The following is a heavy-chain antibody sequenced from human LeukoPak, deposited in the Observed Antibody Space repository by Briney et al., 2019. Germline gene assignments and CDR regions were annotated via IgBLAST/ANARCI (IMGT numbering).Heavy chain of an antibody. J-gene: IGHJ3*02. Sequence: ASVKVSCKASGYTFTSYYMHWVRQAPGQGLEWMGRINPSGGSTTYAQKFPGRVTMTGDTSTTTIYMELSSLRSEDTAVYYCARTTSWSISGLDIWGQGTMVTVSS. CDR1: GYTFTSYY. D-gene: IGHD2-2*01. CDR3: ARTTSWSISGLDI. CDR2: INPSGGST. V-gene: IGHV1-46*01.